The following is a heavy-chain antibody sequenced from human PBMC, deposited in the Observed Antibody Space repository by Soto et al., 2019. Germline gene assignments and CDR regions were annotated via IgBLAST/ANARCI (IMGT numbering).Heavy chain of an antibody. V-gene: IGHV4-4*02. Sequence: QVQLQESGPGLVKPSGTLSLTCAVFGDSISSSYWWRWVRQPPGKGLEWIGQINHRGSTNYNPAHNLPVTISVDKSTHQLSLNFSSVTAADTAVHYCARVYHGYVSPRNCYFDLSGRGTLVIVSS. CDR3: ARVYHGYVSPRNCYFDL. CDR2: INHRGST. D-gene: IGHD5-12*01. J-gene: IGHJ2*01. CDR1: GDSISSSYW.